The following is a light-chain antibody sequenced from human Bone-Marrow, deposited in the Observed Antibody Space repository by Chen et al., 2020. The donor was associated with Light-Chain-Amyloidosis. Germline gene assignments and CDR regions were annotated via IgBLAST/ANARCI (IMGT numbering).Light chain of an antibody. J-gene: IGLJ3*02. CDR3: QVWDRSSDRPV. CDR1: NIGSTS. Sequence: SYVLTQPSSVSLAPGQTATIACGGNNIGSTSVHWYQQTPGQAPLLVVYDDSVRPSGIPERLSGSNSGNTATLTISRVEAGDEADYYCQVWDRSSDRPVFGGGTKLTVL. CDR2: DDS. V-gene: IGLV3-21*02.